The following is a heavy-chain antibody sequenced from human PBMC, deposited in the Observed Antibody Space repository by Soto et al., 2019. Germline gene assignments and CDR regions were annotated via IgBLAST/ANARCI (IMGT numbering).Heavy chain of an antibody. V-gene: IGHV1-18*01. J-gene: IGHJ5*02. CDR1: GCTFTSYG. D-gene: IGHD2-15*01. CDR2: ISAYNGNT. CDR3: ARDQVDEADNWFDP. Sequence: SVKVSCKASGCTFTSYGISWVRQAPGQGLEWMGWISAYNGNTNYAQKLQGRVTMTTDTSTSTAYMELRSLRSDDTAVYYCARDQVDEADNWFDPWGQGTLVTVSS.